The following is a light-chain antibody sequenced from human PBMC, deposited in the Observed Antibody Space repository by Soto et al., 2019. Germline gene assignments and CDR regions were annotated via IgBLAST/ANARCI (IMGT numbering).Light chain of an antibody. J-gene: IGLJ1*01. CDR3: LLSYNGPYV. CDR1: TGAATSGHY. CDR2: DTT. Sequence: QAVVTQEPSLTVSPGGTVTLTCGSSTGAATSGHYPYWFQQKPGQAPRTLIYDTTNRHSWTPARFSGSLLGGKAALTLSGAQPEDEAEYYCLLSYNGPYVFGTGTKSPS. V-gene: IGLV7-46*01.